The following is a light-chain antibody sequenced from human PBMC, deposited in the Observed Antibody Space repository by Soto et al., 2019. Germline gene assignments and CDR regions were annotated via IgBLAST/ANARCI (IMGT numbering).Light chain of an antibody. CDR1: ESVSDNY. J-gene: IGKJ4*01. V-gene: IGKV3-20*01. CDR2: GAS. Sequence: EIVLTQSPGTLSLSPGERATLSCRSSESVSDNYLAWYQQRSGQAPRLVIYGASSRASAVPDRFSGSGSGADFTLTISRLEPEDVAVYYCQQYGSSPLTFGEGTKVDIK. CDR3: QQYGSSPLT.